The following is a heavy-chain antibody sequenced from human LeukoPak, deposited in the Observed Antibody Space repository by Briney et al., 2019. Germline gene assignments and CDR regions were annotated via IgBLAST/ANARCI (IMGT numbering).Heavy chain of an antibody. CDR1: GFTFSSYA. CDR3: AKARGDYDILTGYYGGGYYFDY. J-gene: IGHJ4*02. V-gene: IGHV3-23*01. D-gene: IGHD3-9*01. CDR2: ISGSGGST. Sequence: GGSLRLSCAASGFTFSSYAMSWVRQAPGKGLEWISAISGSGGSTYYADSVKGRFTISRDNSKNTLYLQMNSLRAEDTAVYYCAKARGDYDILTGYYGGGYYFDYWGQGTLVTVSS.